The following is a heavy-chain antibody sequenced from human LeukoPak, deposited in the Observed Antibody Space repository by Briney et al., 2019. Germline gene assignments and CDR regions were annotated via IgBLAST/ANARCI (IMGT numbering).Heavy chain of an antibody. CDR1: GFTFSTYP. Sequence: PGRSLRLSCVASGFTFSTYPIHWVRQAADKGLELVASISYDGSTKYYTDSVKGRFTISRDNSKNTLYLQMNSLRTEDTAVYYCAKDFWVQTRDYWGQGTLVTVSS. CDR2: ISYDGSTK. J-gene: IGHJ4*02. CDR3: AKDFWVQTRDY. V-gene: IGHV3-30*04. D-gene: IGHD1-1*01.